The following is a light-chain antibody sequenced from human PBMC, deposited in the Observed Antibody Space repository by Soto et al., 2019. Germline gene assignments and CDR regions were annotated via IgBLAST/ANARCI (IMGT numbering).Light chain of an antibody. J-gene: IGLJ2*01. CDR1: KLGDKY. CDR2: QDN. Sequence: SYELTQPPSVSVSPGQTATITCSGDKLGDKYACWYQQKPGQSPVLVIYQDNKRPSGIPERFSGSNSGNTATLTISGTQAMDEADYYCQAWDSSHGVFGGGTKLTVL. V-gene: IGLV3-1*01. CDR3: QAWDSSHGV.